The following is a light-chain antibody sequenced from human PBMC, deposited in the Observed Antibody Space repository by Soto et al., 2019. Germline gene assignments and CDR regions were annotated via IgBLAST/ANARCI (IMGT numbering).Light chain of an antibody. CDR3: SSYTSSSRYV. Sequence: QSALTQPASVSGSPGQSITISCTGTSSDVGDYNYVSWYQQHPGKAPKFMIYDVSIRPSGVSNRFSDSKSGNTASLTISGLQAEDEADYYCSSYTSSSRYVFGTGTKVTVL. V-gene: IGLV2-14*01. J-gene: IGLJ1*01. CDR1: SSDVGDYNY. CDR2: DVS.